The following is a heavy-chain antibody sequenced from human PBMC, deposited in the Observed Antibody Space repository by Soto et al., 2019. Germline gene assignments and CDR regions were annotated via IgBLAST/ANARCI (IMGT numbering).Heavy chain of an antibody. J-gene: IGHJ4*02. V-gene: IGHV1-69*02. Sequence: QVQLVQSGAEVKKPGSSVKVSCKASGGTFSSYTISWVRQAPGQGLEWMGRIIPILGIANYAQKFQGRVTITADKSTSTAYMELSSLRSEDTAVYYCARGHSGWAGNFDYWGQGTLVTVSS. CDR1: GGTFSSYT. CDR3: ARGHSGWAGNFDY. D-gene: IGHD6-19*01. CDR2: IIPILGIA.